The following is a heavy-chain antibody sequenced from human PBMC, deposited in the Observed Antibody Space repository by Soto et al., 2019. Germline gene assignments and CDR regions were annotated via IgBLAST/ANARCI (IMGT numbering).Heavy chain of an antibody. CDR1: GYTFTSYD. Sequence: QVPLVQSGAEVKKPGASVKVSCKASGYTFTSYDINWVRQATGQGLEWMGWMNPKSGNTGYAQKFQGRVTMTRNTSISTAYMELSSLRSEDTAVYYCAREARMTTVTVWAYWGQGPLVTVSS. D-gene: IGHD4-4*01. V-gene: IGHV1-8*01. J-gene: IGHJ4*02. CDR3: AREARMTTVTVWAY. CDR2: MNPKSGNT.